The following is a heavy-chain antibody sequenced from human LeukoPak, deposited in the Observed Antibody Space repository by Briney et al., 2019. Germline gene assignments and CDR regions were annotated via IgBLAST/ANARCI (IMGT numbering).Heavy chain of an antibody. CDR2: IDWDDDK. CDR1: GFSLSTSGMC. J-gene: IGHJ4*02. V-gene: IGHV2-70*11. CDR3: ARQRMTTVTTLPFDS. Sequence: ASGPTLVNPTQTLRLTCTVSGFSLSTSGMCVSRIRQPPGKALEWLARIDWDDDKYYSTSLKTRLTISKDTSKNQVVLTMTNMDPVDTATYYCARQRMTTVTTLPFDSWGQGILVTVSS. D-gene: IGHD4-17*01.